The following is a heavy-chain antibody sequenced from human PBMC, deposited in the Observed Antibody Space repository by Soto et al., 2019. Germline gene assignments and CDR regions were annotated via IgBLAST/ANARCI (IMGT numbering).Heavy chain of an antibody. CDR1: GFTFSSYG. Sequence: GGSLRLSCAASGFTFSSYGMHWVRQAPGKGLEWVAVISYDGSNKYYADSVKGRFTISRDNSKNTLYLQMNSLRAEDTAVYYCAKGAQFDPLEALNYWGQGTLVTVSS. CDR2: ISYDGSNK. J-gene: IGHJ4*02. V-gene: IGHV3-30*18. CDR3: AKGAQFDPLEALNY. D-gene: IGHD1-1*01.